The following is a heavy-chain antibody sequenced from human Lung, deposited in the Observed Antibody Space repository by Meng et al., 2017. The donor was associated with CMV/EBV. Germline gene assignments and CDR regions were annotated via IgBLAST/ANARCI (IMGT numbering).Heavy chain of an antibody. CDR3: ARGSQDVKWGIDD. CDR2: IYYSGTT. D-gene: IGHD1-26*01. CDR1: GGSITNYY. Sequence: GSLRLXXTVSGGSITNYYWTWIRQPPGKGLEWIGYIYYSGTTNYSPSLKSRVTISVDTSKNQFSLKLTSATAAETALYFCARGSQDVKWGIDDWGQETPVTVSS. V-gene: IGHV4-59*01. J-gene: IGHJ4*02.